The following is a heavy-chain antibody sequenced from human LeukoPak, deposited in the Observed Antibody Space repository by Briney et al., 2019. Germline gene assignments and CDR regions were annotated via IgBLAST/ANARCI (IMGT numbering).Heavy chain of an antibody. CDR3: ARGREYQLLEGYYFDY. D-gene: IGHD2-2*01. Sequence: GGSLRLSCEASGFTFSSYWMSWVRQAPGKGLEWVAVIWYDGSNKYYADSVKGRFTISRDNSKNTLYLQMNSLRAEDTAVYYCARGREYQLLEGYYFDYWGQGTLVTVSS. J-gene: IGHJ4*02. V-gene: IGHV3-33*08. CDR2: IWYDGSNK. CDR1: GFTFSSYW.